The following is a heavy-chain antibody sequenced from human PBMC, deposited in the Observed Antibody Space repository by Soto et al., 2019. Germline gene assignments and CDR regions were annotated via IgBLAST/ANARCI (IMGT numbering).Heavy chain of an antibody. J-gene: IGHJ3*02. CDR1: GFTFSSYG. D-gene: IGHD3-3*01. V-gene: IGHV3-30*18. Sequence: GGSLRLCCAASGFTFSSYGMHWVRQAPGKGLEWVAVISYDGSNKYYADSVKGRFTISRDNSKNTLYLQMNSLRAEDTAVYYCAKSELRFLEWLFDAFDIWGQGTMVTVSS. CDR2: ISYDGSNK. CDR3: AKSELRFLEWLFDAFDI.